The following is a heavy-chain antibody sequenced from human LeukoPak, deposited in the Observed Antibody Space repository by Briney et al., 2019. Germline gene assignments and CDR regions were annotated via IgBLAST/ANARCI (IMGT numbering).Heavy chain of an antibody. Sequence: ASGKVSCKASGYTFTSFYMHWVRKAPGQGVEGMGIINPIGGSKSYAQKFQGRVTMTTDTSTSTVYMERSSRRSEDTAVYYCARDCATVTPDYWGQETLVTVSS. CDR2: INPIGGSK. D-gene: IGHD4-17*01. CDR3: ARDCATVTPDY. V-gene: IGHV1-46*01. J-gene: IGHJ4*02. CDR1: GYTFTSFY.